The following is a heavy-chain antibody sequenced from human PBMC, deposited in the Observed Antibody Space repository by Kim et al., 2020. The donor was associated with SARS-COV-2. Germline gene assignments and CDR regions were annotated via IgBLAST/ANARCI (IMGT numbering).Heavy chain of an antibody. V-gene: IGHV1-46*01. CDR3: ARDDGVIAVSKYWYVDL. J-gene: IGHJ2*01. CDR2: INPSAGST. D-gene: IGHD2-15*01. CDR1: GYTFTSYF. Sequence: ASVKVSCKTSGYTFTSYFIHWVRQAPGQGLEWMGIINPSAGSTTYAQKFQGRVTMTRDTSTSTVYMELSSLRSDDTAVYYCARDDGVIAVSKYWYVDLWG.